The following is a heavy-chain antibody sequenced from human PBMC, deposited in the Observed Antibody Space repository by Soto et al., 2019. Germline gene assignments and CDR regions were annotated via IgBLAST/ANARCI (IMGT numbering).Heavy chain of an antibody. Sequence: PXXSLRLCCAASGFTFSSYAVRWVLQAPGKGLEWVAIISCDGGYKYYADSVKGRFTISRDNSKNTLYLQMNGLRAQDTAVYHCAKDVAKSAAGPPLDYWGQGTLVTVSS. CDR3: AKDVAKSAAGPPLDY. CDR2: ISCDGGYK. CDR1: GFTFSSYA. J-gene: IGHJ4*02. V-gene: IGHV3-30*18. D-gene: IGHD6-13*01.